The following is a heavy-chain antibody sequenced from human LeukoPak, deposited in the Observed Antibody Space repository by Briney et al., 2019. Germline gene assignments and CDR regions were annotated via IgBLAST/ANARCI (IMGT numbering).Heavy chain of an antibody. CDR1: GFVFRNYY. CDR2: IDGDGSST. D-gene: IGHD6-13*01. V-gene: IGHV3-74*01. CDR3: ARGGVPAAQDS. Sequence: GGSLRLSCTVSGFVFRNYYMHWVRQSPGKGLVWVSHIDGDGSSTSHADSVKGRFTISRDNAKSTLYLQMNSLRAEDTAVYYCARGGVPAAQDSWGQGTLVTVSS. J-gene: IGHJ5*02.